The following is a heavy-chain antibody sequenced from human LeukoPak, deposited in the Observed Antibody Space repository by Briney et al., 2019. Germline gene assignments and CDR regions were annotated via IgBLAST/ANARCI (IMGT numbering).Heavy chain of an antibody. CDR2: INSGGSGT. CDR1: GFAFSSNW. Sequence: GGSLRLSCAASGFAFSSNWMHWVRQTPGKGLVWVSRINSGGSGTSYADSVEGRFTISRDNAKNTLYLQMNSLRAEDTAVYYCARETWSRGGDAFDIWGRGTMVTASS. J-gene: IGHJ3*02. CDR3: ARETWSRGGDAFDI. V-gene: IGHV3-74*01. D-gene: IGHD3-10*01.